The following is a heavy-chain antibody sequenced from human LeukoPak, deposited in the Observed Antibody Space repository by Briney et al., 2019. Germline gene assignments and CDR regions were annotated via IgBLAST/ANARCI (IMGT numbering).Heavy chain of an antibody. CDR3: ARGDYYGSGSDY. Sequence: SETLSLTCTVSGGSISSYYWSWIRQPPGKGLEWIGYIYYSGSTNYNPSLKSRDTISVDTSKNQFSLKLSSVTAADTAVYYCARGDYYGSGSDYWGQGTLVTVSS. J-gene: IGHJ4*02. CDR2: IYYSGST. D-gene: IGHD3-10*01. CDR1: GGSISSYY. V-gene: IGHV4-59*01.